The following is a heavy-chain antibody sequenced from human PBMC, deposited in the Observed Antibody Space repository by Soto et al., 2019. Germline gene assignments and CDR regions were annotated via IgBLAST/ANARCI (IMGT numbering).Heavy chain of an antibody. V-gene: IGHV1-2*04. CDR1: GYTFIGYY. J-gene: IGHJ6*02. CDR2: INPNSGGT. Sequence: SVKVSCKASGYTFIGYYMHWVRQAPGQGLEWMGWINPNSGGTNYAQKFQGWVTMTRDTSISTAYMELSRLRSDDTAVYYCARDPGYSSSGYYYYGMDVWGQGTTVTVSS. D-gene: IGHD6-6*01. CDR3: ARDPGYSSSGYYYYGMDV.